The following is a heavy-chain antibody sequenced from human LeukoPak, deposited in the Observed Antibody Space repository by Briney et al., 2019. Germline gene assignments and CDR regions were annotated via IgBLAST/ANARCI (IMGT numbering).Heavy chain of an antibody. J-gene: IGHJ6*03. CDR2: INPNSGGT. D-gene: IGHD6-19*01. V-gene: IGHV1-2*02. CDR1: GYTFTGYY. CDR3: ARSEQFPYYMDV. Sequence: ASVKVSCKASGYTFTGYYMHWVRQAPGQGLEWMGWINPNSGGTNYAQKFQGRVTMTRDTSISTAYMELSRLRSGDTALYYCARSEQFPYYMDVWGKGTTVTVSS.